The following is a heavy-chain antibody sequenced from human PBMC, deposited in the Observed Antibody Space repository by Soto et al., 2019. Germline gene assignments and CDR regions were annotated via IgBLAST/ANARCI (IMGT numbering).Heavy chain of an antibody. J-gene: IGHJ4*02. Sequence: SETLSLTCAVYGGSFSGYYWSWIRQPPGKGLEWIGEINHSGSTNYNPSPKSRVTISVDTSKNQFSLKLSSVTAADTAVYYCERVRSKLVVVTAPGHFDYWGQGTLVTVSS. D-gene: IGHD2-21*02. CDR1: GGSFSGYY. V-gene: IGHV4-34*01. CDR2: INHSGST. CDR3: ERVRSKLVVVTAPGHFDY.